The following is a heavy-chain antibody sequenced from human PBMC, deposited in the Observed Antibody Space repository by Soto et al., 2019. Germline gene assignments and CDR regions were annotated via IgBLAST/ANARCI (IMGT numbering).Heavy chain of an antibody. CDR2: ISSNGGST. CDR3: ARDGGDYVAFDI. Sequence: EVQLVESGGGLVQPGGSLRLSCAASGFTFSSYAMHWVRQAPGKGLEYVSAISSNGGSTYYANSVKGRFTISRDNSKNTRYLQMGSLRAEDMAVYYCARDGGDYVAFDIWGQGTMVTVSS. J-gene: IGHJ3*02. D-gene: IGHD4-17*01. CDR1: GFTFSSYA. V-gene: IGHV3-64*01.